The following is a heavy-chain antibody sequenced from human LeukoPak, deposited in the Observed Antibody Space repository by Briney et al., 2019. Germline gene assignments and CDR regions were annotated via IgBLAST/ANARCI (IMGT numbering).Heavy chain of an antibody. Sequence: GSSVKVSCTASGGTFSSYAISWVRQAPGQGLEWMGGIIPIFGTANYAQKFQGRVTITADKSTSTAYMELSSLRSEDTAVYYCARQVEMATPRIPHAFDIWGQGTMVTVSS. V-gene: IGHV1-69*06. CDR2: IIPIFGTA. D-gene: IGHD5-24*01. J-gene: IGHJ3*02. CDR1: GGTFSSYA. CDR3: ARQVEMATPRIPHAFDI.